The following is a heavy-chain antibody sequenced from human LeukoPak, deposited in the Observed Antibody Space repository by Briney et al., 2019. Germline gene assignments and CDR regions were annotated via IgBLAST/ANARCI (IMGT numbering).Heavy chain of an antibody. Sequence: GRSLRLSCAASGFTFSSYGMHWVRQAPGKGLEWVAVISYDGSNKYYADSVKGRFTISRDNSKNTLYLQMNGLRAEDTAVYYCAKEWWLNYAFDIWGQGTMVTVSS. V-gene: IGHV3-30*18. D-gene: IGHD6-19*01. CDR3: AKEWWLNYAFDI. CDR1: GFTFSSYG. CDR2: ISYDGSNK. J-gene: IGHJ3*02.